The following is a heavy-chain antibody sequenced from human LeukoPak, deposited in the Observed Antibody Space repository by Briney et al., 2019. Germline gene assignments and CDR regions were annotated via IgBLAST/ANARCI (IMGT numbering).Heavy chain of an antibody. V-gene: IGHV3-21*04. CDR3: ARWYCSSITCYYDY. D-gene: IGHD2-2*01. J-gene: IGHJ4*02. Sequence: GGSLRLSCAASGFTFSGYTMTWVRQAPGKGLEWVSSISNSSTCIYYADSVQGRFTISRDNFQNTLFLQMNSLRVEDTAMYYCARWYCSSITCYYDYWGQGTLVTVSS. CDR1: GFTFSGYT. CDR2: ISNSSTCI.